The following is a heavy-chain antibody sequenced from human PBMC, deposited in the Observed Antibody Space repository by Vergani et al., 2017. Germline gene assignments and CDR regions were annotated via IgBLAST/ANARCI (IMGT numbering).Heavy chain of an antibody. V-gene: IGHV3-23*01. J-gene: IGHJ4*01. CDR3: ARAYGGYDWFDN. D-gene: IGHD1-20*01. Sequence: EVHLLESGGGLVQSGGSLRLSCAASGFTFSNSAVSWVRQAPGRGLAWVSSISGPGLSTYYADSVKGRFSISRDTSKNTVFLQMHSLRAEDTAIYYCARAYGGYDWFDNWGQRTLVTVSS. CDR1: GFTFSNSA. CDR2: ISGPGLST.